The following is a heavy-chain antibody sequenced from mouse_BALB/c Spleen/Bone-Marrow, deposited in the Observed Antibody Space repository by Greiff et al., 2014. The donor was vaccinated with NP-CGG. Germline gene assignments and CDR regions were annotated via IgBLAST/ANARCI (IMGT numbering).Heavy chain of an antibody. D-gene: IGHD4-1*01. Sequence: QVQLKQSGSVLVRPGASVKLSCKASGYTFTSSWMHWAKQRPGQGLEWIGEIHPNSGNTNYNGKFKGKATLTVDTSSSTAYVDLSSLTSEDSAVYYCARSGFDYWGQGTTLTASS. V-gene: IGHV1S130*01. CDR3: ARSGFDY. J-gene: IGHJ2*01. CDR1: GYTFTSSW. CDR2: IHPNSGNT.